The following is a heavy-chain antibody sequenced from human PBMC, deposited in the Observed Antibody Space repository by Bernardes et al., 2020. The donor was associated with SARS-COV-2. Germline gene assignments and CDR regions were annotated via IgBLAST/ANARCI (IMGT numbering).Heavy chain of an antibody. Sequence: ASVKVSCMASGYTFSDYYIHWLRQAPGQGLEWMGWISPKSGATNYAQKFQGRVTLTRDTSISTDYMELSRLRSDDTAVYYCARTFYYDRGGDSVFDQWGQGTLVTVSS. D-gene: IGHD2-21*01. CDR3: ARTFYYDRGGDSVFDQ. J-gene: IGHJ4*02. V-gene: IGHV1-2*02. CDR2: ISPKSGAT. CDR1: GYTFSDYY.